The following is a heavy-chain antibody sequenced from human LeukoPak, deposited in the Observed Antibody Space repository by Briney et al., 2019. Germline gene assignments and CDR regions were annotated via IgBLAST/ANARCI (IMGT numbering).Heavy chain of an antibody. CDR3: ARDGKPWFGELWTYGMDV. CDR2: IWYDGSNK. Sequence: GGSLRLSCAASGFTFSSYGMHWVRQAPGKGLEWVAVIWYDGSNKYYADSVKGRFTISRDNSKNTLYLQMNSLRAEDTAVYYCARDGKPWFGELWTYGMDVWGQGTTVTVSS. J-gene: IGHJ6*02. CDR1: GFTFSSYG. V-gene: IGHV3-33*01. D-gene: IGHD3-10*01.